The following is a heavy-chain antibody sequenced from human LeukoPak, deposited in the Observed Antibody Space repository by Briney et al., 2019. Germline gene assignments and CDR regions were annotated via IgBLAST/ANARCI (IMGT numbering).Heavy chain of an antibody. V-gene: IGHV3-21*01. Sequence: GGSLRLSCAASGFTFSTYSMNWVRQAPGKGLEWVPSITSSSSNIYYADSVKGRFTISRDNAKNSLYLQMNSLRAEDTAVYYCARDDYGGNSRPFKYWGQGTLVTVSS. J-gene: IGHJ4*02. CDR2: ITSSSSNI. CDR1: GFTFSTYS. CDR3: ARDDYGGNSRPFKY. D-gene: IGHD4-23*01.